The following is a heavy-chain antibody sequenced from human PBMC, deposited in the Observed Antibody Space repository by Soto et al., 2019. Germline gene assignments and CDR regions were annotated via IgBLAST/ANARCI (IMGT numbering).Heavy chain of an antibody. D-gene: IGHD1-26*01. Sequence: QVQLQESGPGLVKPSETLSLTCTVSGASLNNYYWSWVRQPAGKGLEWAGRIYTSGSTNYNPSLESRVTMSVDTSKNQFSLKLSSVTAADTAVYYCARGSLAPDYWGQGTLITVSS. CDR2: IYTSGST. CDR1: GASLNNYY. CDR3: ARGSLAPDY. J-gene: IGHJ4*02. V-gene: IGHV4-4*07.